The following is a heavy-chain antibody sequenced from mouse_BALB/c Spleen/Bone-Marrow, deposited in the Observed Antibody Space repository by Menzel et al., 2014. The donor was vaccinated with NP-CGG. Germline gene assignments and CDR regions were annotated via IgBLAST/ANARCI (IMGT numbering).Heavy chain of an antibody. CDR1: GYSFTSYY. J-gene: IGHJ2*01. D-gene: IGHD2-1*01. Sequence: QVQLQQSGPDLVKPGASVKISCKASGYSFTSYYIHWVKQRPGQGLEWIGWIFPGSGYTKYNEKFKGKATLTADTSSXTAYMQLSSLTSEDSAVYFCARSGYVGNYPYFDYWGQGTTLTVSS. V-gene: IGHV1-66*01. CDR2: IFPGSGYT. CDR3: ARSGYVGNYPYFDY.